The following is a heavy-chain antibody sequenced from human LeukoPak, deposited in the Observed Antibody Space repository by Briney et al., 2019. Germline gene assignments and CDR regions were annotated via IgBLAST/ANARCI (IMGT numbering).Heavy chain of an antibody. J-gene: IGHJ4*02. Sequence: ASVKVSCKASGYTLTTYFIHWVRQAPGQGLEWMGMIDPSGGDTIYAQEFQGRVTMTRDTSTNTIYMELSSLTSEDTAVYYCARDFLYDFWSGYWSYFDYWGQGTLVTVSS. CDR3: ARDFLYDFWSGYWSYFDY. CDR1: GYTLTTYF. D-gene: IGHD3-3*01. V-gene: IGHV1-46*01. CDR2: IDPSGGDT.